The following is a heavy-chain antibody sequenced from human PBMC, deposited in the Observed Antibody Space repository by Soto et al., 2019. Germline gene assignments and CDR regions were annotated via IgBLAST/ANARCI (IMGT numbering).Heavy chain of an antibody. Sequence: QVQLQESGPGLVKPSQILSLTCTVSGGSISSGGYYWSWIRQHPGKGLEWIGYIYYSGSTYYNPSLKSRVTISVDTSKTQFSLKLSSVTAADTAVYYCARAEAIFGVVIIGWFDPWGQGTLVTVSS. D-gene: IGHD3-3*01. CDR3: ARAEAIFGVVIIGWFDP. J-gene: IGHJ5*02. CDR2: IYYSGST. CDR1: GGSISSGGYY. V-gene: IGHV4-31*03.